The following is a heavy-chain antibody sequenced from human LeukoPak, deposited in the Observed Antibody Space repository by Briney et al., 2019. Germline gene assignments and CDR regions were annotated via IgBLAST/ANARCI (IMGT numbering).Heavy chain of an antibody. CDR1: GYTFTGYY. D-gene: IGHD5-18*01. Sequence: ASVKVCCKASGYTFTGYYMHWVRQAPGQGLEWMGRINPNSGGTNYAQKFQGRVTMTRDTSISTAYMELSRLRSDDTAVYYCASSGGYSYGYHSWGQGTLVTVSS. CDR2: INPNSGGT. J-gene: IGHJ5*02. CDR3: ASSGGYSYGYHS. V-gene: IGHV1-2*06.